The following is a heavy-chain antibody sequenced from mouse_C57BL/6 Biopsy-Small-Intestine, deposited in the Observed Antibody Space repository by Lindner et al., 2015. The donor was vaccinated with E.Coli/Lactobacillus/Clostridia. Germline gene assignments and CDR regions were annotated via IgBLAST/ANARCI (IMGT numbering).Heavy chain of an antibody. CDR1: GYTFTSYG. J-gene: IGHJ3*01. CDR2: IYPRSGNT. V-gene: IGHV1-81*01. D-gene: IGHD2-1*01. Sequence: VQLQESGAELARPGASVKLSCKASGYTFTSYGISWVKQRTGQGLEWIGEIYPRSGNTYYNEKFKGKATLTADKSSSTAYMELRSLTSEGSAVYFCARSDYGNFPLAYWGQGTLVTVSA. CDR3: ARSDYGNFPLAY.